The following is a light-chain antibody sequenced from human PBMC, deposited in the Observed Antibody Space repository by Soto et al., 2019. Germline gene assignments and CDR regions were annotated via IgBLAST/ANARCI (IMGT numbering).Light chain of an antibody. CDR2: DVN. CDR3: CSYAGSYDYV. V-gene: IGLV2-11*01. CDR1: SSDVGAYNY. J-gene: IGLJ1*01. Sequence: QSVLTQPRSVSGSPGQSVTISCTGSSSDVGAYNYVSWYQHNTGKAPKLLIYDVNKRPSGVPDRFSGSKFRNTASLTISGLQADDEATFYCCSYAGSYDYVFGTGTKVTVL.